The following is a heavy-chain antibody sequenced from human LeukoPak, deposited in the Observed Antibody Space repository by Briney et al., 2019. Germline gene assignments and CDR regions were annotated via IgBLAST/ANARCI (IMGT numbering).Heavy chain of an antibody. D-gene: IGHD3-22*01. Sequence: ASVKVSCKASGGTFNSYAISWVRQAPGQGLEWMGWISGYNGNTNYAQKLQGRVTMTTDTSTSTAYMELRSLKSDDTAVYYCASLKNYYDSSGYLVTDAFDIWGQGTMVTVSS. CDR2: ISGYNGNT. J-gene: IGHJ3*02. CDR3: ASLKNYYDSSGYLVTDAFDI. CDR1: GGTFNSYA. V-gene: IGHV1-18*01.